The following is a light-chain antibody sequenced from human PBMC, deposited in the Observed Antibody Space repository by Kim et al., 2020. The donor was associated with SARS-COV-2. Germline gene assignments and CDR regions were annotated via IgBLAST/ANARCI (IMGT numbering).Light chain of an antibody. CDR3: QQYYSYPHT. J-gene: IGKJ2*01. V-gene: IGKV1-8*01. Sequence: AIRMTQSPSSFSASTGDRVTITCRASQGISSYLAWYQQKPGKAPKLLIYAASTLQSGVPSRFSGSGSGTDFTLTISCLQSEDFATDYCQQYYSYPHTFGQGTKLEI. CDR2: AAS. CDR1: QGISSY.